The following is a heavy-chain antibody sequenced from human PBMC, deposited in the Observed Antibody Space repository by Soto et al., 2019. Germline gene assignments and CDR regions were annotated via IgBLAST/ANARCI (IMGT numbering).Heavy chain of an antibody. CDR1: GFTFSTSG. V-gene: IGHV3-30*18. CDR3: ANSDGSRGWLQSVDY. J-gene: IGHJ4*02. Sequence: QVQMVESGGGVVQPGRSLRLSCAASGFTFSTSGMHWVRQAPGKGLEWVAVISFDGNNKDYADSVKGRFTISRDNDKKTQYRQMNSLRVDGTAVYYWANSDGSRGWLQSVDYWGQGTLVTVSS. D-gene: IGHD3-10*01. CDR2: ISFDGNNK.